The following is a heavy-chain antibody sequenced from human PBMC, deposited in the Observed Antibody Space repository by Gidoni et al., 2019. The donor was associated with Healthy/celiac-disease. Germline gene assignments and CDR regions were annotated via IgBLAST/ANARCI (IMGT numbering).Heavy chain of an antibody. D-gene: IGHD4-17*01. CDR3: TARNWGYGDYSDY. J-gene: IGHJ4*02. CDR2: ISGSGGST. Sequence: EVQLLESGGGLVQPGGSLRLSCAASGFNFSSYAMSWVRQAPGKGLEWVSAISGSGGSTYYADSVKGRFTISRDNSKNTLYLQMNSLRAEDTAVYYCTARNWGYGDYSDYWGQGTLVTVSS. V-gene: IGHV3-23*01. CDR1: GFNFSSYA.